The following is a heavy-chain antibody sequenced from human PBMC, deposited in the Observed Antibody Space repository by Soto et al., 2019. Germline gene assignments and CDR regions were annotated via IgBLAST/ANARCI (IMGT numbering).Heavy chain of an antibody. D-gene: IGHD1-1*01. V-gene: IGHV1-3*01. CDR1: GYTFTSYA. Sequence: QVELVQSGAEVKKPGASVKVSCKASGYTFTSYAMHWVRQAPGQRLEWMGWINAGNGNTKYSQKFQGRVTITRETSASTAHMELSSLRSEDTAVYYCATVLAHLGRTDDYYYYGMDVWGQGTTVTVSS. J-gene: IGHJ6*02. CDR2: INAGNGNT. CDR3: ATVLAHLGRTDDYYYYGMDV.